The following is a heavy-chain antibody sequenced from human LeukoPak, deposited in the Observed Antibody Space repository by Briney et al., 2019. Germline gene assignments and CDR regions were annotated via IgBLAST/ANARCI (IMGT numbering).Heavy chain of an antibody. Sequence: PSETLSLTCTVSGGSISSYYWSWIRQPPGKGLELIGYIYYSGSTNYNPSLKSRVTISVDTSKNQFSLKLSSVTAADTAVYYCESGGSGYYGPFDYWGQGTLVTVSS. CDR2: IYYSGST. J-gene: IGHJ4*02. CDR1: GGSISSYY. V-gene: IGHV4-59*01. CDR3: ESGGSGYYGPFDY. D-gene: IGHD3-3*01.